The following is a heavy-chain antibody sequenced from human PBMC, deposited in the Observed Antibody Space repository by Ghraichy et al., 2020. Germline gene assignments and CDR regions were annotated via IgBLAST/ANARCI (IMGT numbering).Heavy chain of an antibody. J-gene: IGHJ3*01. CDR3: AMRYYDFWSGYASFDL. CDR1: GGSISSASYY. Sequence: ETLSLTCTVSGGSISSASYYWVWIRQPPGKGLEWIGTKFYSGTTSYNPSLKSRVTISVDTSKNQFSLRLSSLTAADTAVYYCAMRYYDFWSGYASFDLWGQGTMVTVSS. V-gene: IGHV4-39*01. CDR2: KFYSGTT. D-gene: IGHD3-3*01.